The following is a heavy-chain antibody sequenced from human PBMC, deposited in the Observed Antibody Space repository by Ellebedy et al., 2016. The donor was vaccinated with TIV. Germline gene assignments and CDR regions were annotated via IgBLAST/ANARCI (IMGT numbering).Heavy chain of an antibody. J-gene: IGHJ3*02. CDR1: GFTFSSYA. D-gene: IGHD2-21*02. V-gene: IGHV3-21*05. CDR3: ARLTAGTDAFDI. Sequence: GESLKISXAASGFTFSSYAMNWVRQAPGKGLEWVSYISSSSSYTNYADSVKGRFTISRDNAKNSLFLQMNSLRAEDTAVYYCARLTAGTDAFDIWGQGTMVTVSS. CDR2: ISSSSSYT.